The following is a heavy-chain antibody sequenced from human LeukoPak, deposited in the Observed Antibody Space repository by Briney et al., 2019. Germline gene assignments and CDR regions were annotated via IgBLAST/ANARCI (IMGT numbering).Heavy chain of an antibody. D-gene: IGHD3-22*01. J-gene: IGHJ6*02. CDR3: ARDRYDTAYYYYGMDV. CDR1: GGSISSYY. V-gene: IGHV4-59*01. CDR2: IYYSGST. Sequence: PSETPSLTCTVSGGSISSYYWSWIRQPPGKGLEWIGYIYYSGSTNYNPSLKSRVTISVDTSKNQFSLKLSSVTAADTAVYYCARDRYDTAYYYYGMDVWGQGTTVTVSS.